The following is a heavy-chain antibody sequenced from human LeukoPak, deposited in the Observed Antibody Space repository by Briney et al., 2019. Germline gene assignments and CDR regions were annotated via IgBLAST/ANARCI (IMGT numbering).Heavy chain of an antibody. Sequence: GGSLRLSCAASGFTFNDYAMHWVRQAPGKGLEWVSGISGNSGSIGYADSVKGRFTISRDNAKNSLYLQMNSLRAEDTALYYGAKDTLKSVATYGEGYFDYWGQGTVVTVSS. CDR3: AKDTLKSVATYGEGYFDY. V-gene: IGHV3-9*01. CDR2: ISGNSGSI. D-gene: IGHD4-17*01. CDR1: GFTFNDYA. J-gene: IGHJ4*02.